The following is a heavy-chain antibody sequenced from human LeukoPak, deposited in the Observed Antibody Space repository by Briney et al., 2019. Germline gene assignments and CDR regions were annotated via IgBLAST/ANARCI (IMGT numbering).Heavy chain of an antibody. CDR1: GYTFTRYD. D-gene: IGHD3-3*01. CDR2: MNPNSGNT. J-gene: IGHJ6*03. V-gene: IGHV1-8*01. Sequence: ASVKVSCKASGYTFTRYDINWVRQATGQGLEWMGWMNPNSGNTGYAHKFQGRVTMTRNISIRTVYMELSSLRSEDTAVYYCARGVLRFLESGTFFPDYYYYLDVWGKGTTVTVSS. CDR3: ARGVLRFLESGTFFPDYYYYLDV.